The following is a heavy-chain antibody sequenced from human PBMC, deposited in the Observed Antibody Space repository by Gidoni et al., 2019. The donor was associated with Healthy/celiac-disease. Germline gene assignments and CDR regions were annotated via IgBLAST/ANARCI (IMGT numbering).Heavy chain of an antibody. CDR1: GFTFSSYS. J-gene: IGHJ5*02. CDR2: ISSSSSYI. CDR3: ARERIISGFDP. Sequence: EVQLVESGGGLVKPGGSLRLSGAASGFTFSSYSMHWVRQAPGKGLEWVSSISSSSSYIYYADSVKGRFTISRDNAKNSLYLQMNSLRAEDTAVYYCARERIISGFDPWGQGTLVTVSS. V-gene: IGHV3-21*01. D-gene: IGHD3-3*02.